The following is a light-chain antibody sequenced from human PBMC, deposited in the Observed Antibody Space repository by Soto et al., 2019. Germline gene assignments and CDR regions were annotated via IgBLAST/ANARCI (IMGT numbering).Light chain of an antibody. CDR2: EVN. J-gene: IGLJ1*01. Sequence: QSVLTQPPSASGSPGQSVTVSCTGTRSDVGGYNYVSWYQQHPGKAPKLMIYEVNQRPSGVPDRFPGSKSGNTASLTVSGLQAEDDADYYCSSYAGSNNYVFGTGTRSPS. V-gene: IGLV2-8*01. CDR1: RSDVGGYNY. CDR3: SSYAGSNNYV.